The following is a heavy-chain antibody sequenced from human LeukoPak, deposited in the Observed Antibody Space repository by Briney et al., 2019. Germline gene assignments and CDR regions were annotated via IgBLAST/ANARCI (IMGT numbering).Heavy chain of an antibody. CDR2: IYHSGST. V-gene: IGHV4-38-2*02. D-gene: IGHD3-9*01. CDR3: ARAPPDYDILTGYYRTWFDP. Sequence: SETLSLTCTVSGYSISSGYYWGWIRQPPGKGLEWIGSIYHSGSTYYNPSLKSRVTISIDTAKNHFALKLSSVTAADTAVYYCARAPPDYDILTGYYRTWFDPWGQGTLVTVSS. J-gene: IGHJ5*02. CDR1: GYSISSGYY.